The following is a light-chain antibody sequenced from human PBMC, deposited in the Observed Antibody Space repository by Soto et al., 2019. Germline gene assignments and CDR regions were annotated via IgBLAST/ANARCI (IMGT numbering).Light chain of an antibody. CDR3: QQYDNWPRT. CDR2: GAS. J-gene: IGKJ1*01. Sequence: DKVVTQSPATLSVSPGESVTLSCRASQSIGSNLAWFQQKRGQTPRLLIYGASARATGVPDRFSGSGSGTEFTLTVSSLQSEDCAVYYCQQYDNWPRTVGQVTKVDIK. CDR1: QSIGSN. V-gene: IGKV3-15*01.